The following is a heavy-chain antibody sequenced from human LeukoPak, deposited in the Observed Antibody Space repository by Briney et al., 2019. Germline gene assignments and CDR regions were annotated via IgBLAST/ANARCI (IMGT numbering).Heavy chain of an antibody. CDR1: GFTFSSYG. CDR2: ISYDGSNK. D-gene: IGHD6-25*01. V-gene: IGHV3-30*18. J-gene: IGHJ4*02. Sequence: GRSLRLSCAASGFTFSSYGMHWVRQAPGKGLEWVAVISYDGSNKYYADSVKGRFTISRDNSKNTLYLQMNSLRAEDTAVYYCAKERAAAALDYWGQGTLVTVSS. CDR3: AKERAAAALDY.